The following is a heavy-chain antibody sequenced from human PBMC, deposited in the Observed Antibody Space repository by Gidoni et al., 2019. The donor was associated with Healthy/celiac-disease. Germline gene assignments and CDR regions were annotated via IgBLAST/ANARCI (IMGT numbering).Heavy chain of an antibody. Sequence: EVQLVQSGAEVKKPGESLKLSCKGSGYSFTSYWIGWVRQMPGKGLEWMGIIYPGDSDTRYSPSFQGQVTISADKSISTAYLQWSSLKASDTAMYYCASPFSGWYQSDAFDIWGQGTMVTVSS. J-gene: IGHJ3*02. D-gene: IGHD6-19*01. CDR3: ASPFSGWYQSDAFDI. CDR2: IYPGDSDT. V-gene: IGHV5-51*01. CDR1: GYSFTSYW.